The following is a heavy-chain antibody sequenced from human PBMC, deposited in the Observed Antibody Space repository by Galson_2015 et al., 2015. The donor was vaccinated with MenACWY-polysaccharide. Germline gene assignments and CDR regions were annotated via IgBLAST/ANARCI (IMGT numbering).Heavy chain of an antibody. CDR2: IKQDGSEK. Sequence: SLRLSCAASGFTISGYWMTWVRQAPGKGLEWVANIKQDGSEKYNVDSVKGRFTISRDNAKNSLYLQMSSLRAEDTAVYYCARGAKIRGSWGQGTLVTVSS. V-gene: IGHV3-7*01. CDR3: ARGAKIRGS. D-gene: IGHD1-26*01. J-gene: IGHJ5*02. CDR1: GFTISGYW.